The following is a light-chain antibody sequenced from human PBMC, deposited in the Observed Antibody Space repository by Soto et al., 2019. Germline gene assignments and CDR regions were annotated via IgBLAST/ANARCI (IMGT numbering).Light chain of an antibody. V-gene: IGKV3-15*01. Sequence: EIVMTQSPATLSVSPGERATLSCRASQSVSSNLAWYQQKPGQAPRLLIYGASTRATGIPARFSGSGSGTEFTLTISSLQSDDFVVYYCQQYNNWPMTFGQGTKVEIK. J-gene: IGKJ1*01. CDR2: GAS. CDR1: QSVSSN. CDR3: QQYNNWPMT.